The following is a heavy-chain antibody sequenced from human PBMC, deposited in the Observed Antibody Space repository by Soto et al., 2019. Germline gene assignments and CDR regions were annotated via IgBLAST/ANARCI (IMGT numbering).Heavy chain of an antibody. CDR1: GGTFSNYA. CDR2: LSGSGGTT. CDR3: AKQRADYGSGADTFYFDS. J-gene: IGHJ4*02. Sequence: SLRLSCIVSGGTFSNYAMNWVRQAPGKGLEWVSSLSGSGGTTYYADSVKGRFIISRDNSKNTLYLLMNSLRAEDTALYYCAKQRADYGSGADTFYFDSWGQGALVTVSS. D-gene: IGHD3-10*01. V-gene: IGHV3-23*01.